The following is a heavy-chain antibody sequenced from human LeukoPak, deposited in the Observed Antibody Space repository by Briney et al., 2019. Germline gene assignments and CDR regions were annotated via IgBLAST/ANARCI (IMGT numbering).Heavy chain of an antibody. D-gene: IGHD3-22*01. CDR3: ARDRNYYDSSGYSPIFDY. Sequence: SVKVSCKASGGTFSSYAISWVRQAPGQGLERMGGIIPIFGAANYAQKFQGRVTIAADESTSTAYMELSSLRSEDTAVYYCARDRNYYDSSGYSPIFDYWGQGTLVTVSS. J-gene: IGHJ4*02. CDR1: GGTFSSYA. V-gene: IGHV1-69*13. CDR2: IIPIFGAA.